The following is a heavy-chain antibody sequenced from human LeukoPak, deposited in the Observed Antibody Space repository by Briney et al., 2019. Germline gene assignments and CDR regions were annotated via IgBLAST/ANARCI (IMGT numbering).Heavy chain of an antibody. V-gene: IGHV3-30*02. CDR3: ARGPLTTVTNIDY. D-gene: IGHD4-17*01. CDR2: IRYDGSNK. CDR1: GFTFSSYG. J-gene: IGHJ4*02. Sequence: GGSLRLSCAASGFTFSSYGMHWVRQAPGKGLEWVAFIRYDGSNKYYADSVKGRFTISRDNSKNTLYLQMNSLRAEDTAVYYCARGPLTTVTNIDYWGQGTLVTVSS.